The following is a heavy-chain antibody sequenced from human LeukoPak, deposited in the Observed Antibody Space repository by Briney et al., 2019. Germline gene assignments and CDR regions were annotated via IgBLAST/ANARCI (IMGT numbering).Heavy chain of an antibody. Sequence: GGSLRLSCAASGFTFSSYEMNWVRQAPGKGLEWVSYISSSGSTIYHADSVKGRFTISRDNAKKSLYPQMNSLRAEDTAVYYCARVTVGAWGLDYWGQGTLVTVSS. CDR2: ISSSGSTI. J-gene: IGHJ4*02. D-gene: IGHD1-26*01. V-gene: IGHV3-48*03. CDR1: GFTFSSYE. CDR3: ARVTVGAWGLDY.